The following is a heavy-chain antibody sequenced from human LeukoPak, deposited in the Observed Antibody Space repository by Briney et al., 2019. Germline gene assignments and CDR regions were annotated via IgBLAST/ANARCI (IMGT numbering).Heavy chain of an antibody. Sequence: PSETLSLICTVSGGSISSGGHFWSWIRQHPGKGLEWIGYIYYSRSTYYNPSLKNRGNISVDISKNQFSLNLRSVTAADTAVYYCARDRGYCSSSSCFGGDALDLWGQGTMVTVSP. J-gene: IGHJ3*01. V-gene: IGHV4-31*03. CDR1: GGSISSGGHF. CDR2: IYYSRST. D-gene: IGHD2-2*01. CDR3: ARDRGYCSSSSCFGGDALDL.